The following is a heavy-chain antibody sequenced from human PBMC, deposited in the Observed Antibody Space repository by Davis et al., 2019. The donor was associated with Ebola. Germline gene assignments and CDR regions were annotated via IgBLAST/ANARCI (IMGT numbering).Heavy chain of an antibody. CDR3: ARTSIVGTTTTASDI. CDR1: GYTFSNYA. V-gene: IGHV1-18*01. D-gene: IGHD1-26*01. J-gene: IGHJ3*02. CDR2: ISAYNGNT. Sequence: ASVKVSCKASGYTFSNYAISWVRQAPGQGLEWMGWISAYNGNTNYAQKVQGRVTMTTDTSTGTAYLDLRSLRSDDTAVYFCARTSIVGTTTTASDIWGQGTLVTVSS.